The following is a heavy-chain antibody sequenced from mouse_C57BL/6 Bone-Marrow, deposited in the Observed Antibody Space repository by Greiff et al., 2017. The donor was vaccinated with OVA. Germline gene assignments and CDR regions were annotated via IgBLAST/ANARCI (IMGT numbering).Heavy chain of an antibody. V-gene: IGHV1-54*01. Sequence: VQLQQSGAELVRPGTSVKVSCKASGYAFTNYLIEWVKQRPGQGLEWIGVINPGSGGTNYNEKFKGKATLTADKSSSTAYMQLSSLTSEDSAVYFCASSPYYYGSSLGYWGQGTTLTVSS. J-gene: IGHJ2*01. CDR2: INPGSGGT. D-gene: IGHD1-1*01. CDR1: GYAFTNYL. CDR3: ASSPYYYGSSLGY.